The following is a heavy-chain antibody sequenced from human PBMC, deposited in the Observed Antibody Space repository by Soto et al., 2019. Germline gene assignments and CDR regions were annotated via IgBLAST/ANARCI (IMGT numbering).Heavy chain of an antibody. CDR1: GGPLTTYF. CDR2: IYYSGST. J-gene: IGHJ4*02. D-gene: IGHD2-2*01. V-gene: IGHV4-59*06. CDR3: ARVPDY. Sequence: SETLSLTCNVSGGPLTTYFWSWIRQHPGKGLEWIGYIYYSGSTYYNPSLKSLVTISVDTSKNQFSLNLSSVTAAETAVYYCARVPDYWGQGTLVTVSS.